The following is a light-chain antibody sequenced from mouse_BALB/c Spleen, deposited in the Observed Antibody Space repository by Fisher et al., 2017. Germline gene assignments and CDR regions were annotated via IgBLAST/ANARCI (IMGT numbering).Light chain of an antibody. V-gene: IGKV4-74*01. CDR2: RTS. CDR1: SSVSSSY. J-gene: IGKJ4*01. Sequence: IVLTQSPAIMSASLGERVTMTCTASSSVSSSYLHWYQQKPGSSPKPWIYRTSNLASGVPARFSGSGSGTSYSLTISSMEAEDAATYYCQQYHSYPSFTFGAGTKLEIK. CDR3: QQYHSYPSFT.